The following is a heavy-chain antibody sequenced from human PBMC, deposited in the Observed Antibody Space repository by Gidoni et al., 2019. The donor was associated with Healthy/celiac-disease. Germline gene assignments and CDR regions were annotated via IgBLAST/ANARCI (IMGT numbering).Heavy chain of an antibody. Sequence: QVQLVQSGAEVKKPGSSVKVSCKASGGTFSSSAISWVRQAPGQGLEWMGGIIPIFGTANYAQKFQGRVTITADESTSTAYMELSSLRSEDTAVYYCARECSSTSCWGGVGAFDIWGQGTMVTVSS. CDR2: IIPIFGTA. V-gene: IGHV1-69*01. D-gene: IGHD2-2*01. CDR1: GGTFSSSA. CDR3: ARECSSTSCWGGVGAFDI. J-gene: IGHJ3*02.